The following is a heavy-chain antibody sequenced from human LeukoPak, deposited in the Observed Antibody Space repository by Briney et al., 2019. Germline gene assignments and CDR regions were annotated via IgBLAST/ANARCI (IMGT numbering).Heavy chain of an antibody. J-gene: IGHJ6*03. CDR3: ARIRGYSYGFHYYYYMDV. D-gene: IGHD5-18*01. CDR2: FYYSGST. Sequence: ASETLSLTCTVSGGSITSSNYYWGWIRQPPGKGLEWIGSFYYSGSTNYNPSLKSRVTISVDTSKNQFSLKLSSVTAADTAVYYCARIRGYSYGFHYYYYMDVWGKGTTVTVSS. V-gene: IGHV4-39*07. CDR1: GGSITSSNYY.